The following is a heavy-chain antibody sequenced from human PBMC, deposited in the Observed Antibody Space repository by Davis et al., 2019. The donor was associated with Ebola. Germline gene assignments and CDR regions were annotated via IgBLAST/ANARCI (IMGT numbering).Heavy chain of an antibody. V-gene: IGHV3-64D*08. J-gene: IGHJ3*02. CDR1: GFTFSSSA. CDR3: VKDRSGTYAFDI. CDR2: INDNGRRI. Sequence: LSLTCATSGFTFSSSAMHWGRQAPGRGLEYVAGINDNGRRIHYGESVKGRFTISRDKSKNTLYLQMSSLREEDTALYYCVKDRSGTYAFDIWGQGTGVTVSS. D-gene: IGHD3-10*01.